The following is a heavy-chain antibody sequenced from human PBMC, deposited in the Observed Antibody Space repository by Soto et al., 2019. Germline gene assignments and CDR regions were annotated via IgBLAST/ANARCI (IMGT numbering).Heavy chain of an antibody. V-gene: IGHV3-7*05. Sequence: ESGGGLVQPGGSLRLSCAASGFTFSGYWMSWVRQAPGKGLEWVANIKQDGSEQFYVDSVKGRFTISRDKAKNSLYLNMTSLREGDTAVYYCAREAVWGQGTTVTVSS. J-gene: IGHJ6*02. CDR2: IKQDGSEQ. CDR3: AREAV. CDR1: GFTFSGYW.